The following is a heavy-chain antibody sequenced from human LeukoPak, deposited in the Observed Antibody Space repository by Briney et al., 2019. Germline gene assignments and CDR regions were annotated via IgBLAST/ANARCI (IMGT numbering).Heavy chain of an antibody. V-gene: IGHV4-59*01. CDR3: ARAEAYCSSTSCSDLFD. Sequence: PSETLSLTCTVSGGSISSYYWSWIRQPPGKGLEWIGYIYCSGSTNYNPSLKSRVTISVDTSKNQFSLKLSSVTAADTAVYYCARAEAYCSSTSCSDLFDGGQGTLVTVS. CDR1: GGSISSYY. D-gene: IGHD2-2*01. J-gene: IGHJ4*02. CDR2: IYCSGST.